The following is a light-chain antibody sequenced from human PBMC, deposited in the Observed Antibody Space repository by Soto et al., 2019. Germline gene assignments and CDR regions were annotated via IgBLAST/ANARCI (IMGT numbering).Light chain of an antibody. J-gene: IGKJ2*01. CDR3: LQNNSYPRT. V-gene: IGKV1-17*01. CDR1: QAIRKD. Sequence: DIQMIQSPSSLSTSDGDRVTITCRASQAIRKDLAWYQQKPGKAPKRLIYAASGLQSGVPSRFSGSGSGTEFTLTISSLQPEDFATYYCLQNNSYPRTFGQGTKLEI. CDR2: AAS.